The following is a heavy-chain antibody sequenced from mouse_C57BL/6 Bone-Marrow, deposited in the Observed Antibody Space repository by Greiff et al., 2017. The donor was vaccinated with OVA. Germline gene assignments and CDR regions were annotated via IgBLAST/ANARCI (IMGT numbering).Heavy chain of an antibody. CDR3: ARGDYDGTFDY. V-gene: IGHV5-16*01. Sequence: DVKLVESEGGLVQPGSSMKLSCTASGFTFSDYYMAWVRQVPEKGLEWVANINYDGSSTYYLDSLKSRFIISRDNAKNILYLQMSSLKSEDTATYYCARGDYDGTFDYWGQGTTLTVSS. J-gene: IGHJ2*01. CDR2: INYDGSST. D-gene: IGHD2-4*01. CDR1: GFTFSDYY.